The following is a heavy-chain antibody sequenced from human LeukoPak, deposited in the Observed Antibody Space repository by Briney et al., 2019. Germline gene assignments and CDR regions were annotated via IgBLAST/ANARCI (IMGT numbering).Heavy chain of an antibody. Sequence: SGPALVKPPRTLTLTCTFSEFSLSTSGMRVSWIRQTPGKALEWLARIDWDDDKFYSTSLKTRLTISKDTSKNQVVLTMTNMDPVDTATYYCARTPYCGGDCYVDYWGQGTLVTVSS. CDR3: ARTPYCGGDCYVDY. D-gene: IGHD2-21*02. CDR1: EFSLSTSGMR. V-gene: IGHV2-70*04. J-gene: IGHJ4*02. CDR2: IDWDDDK.